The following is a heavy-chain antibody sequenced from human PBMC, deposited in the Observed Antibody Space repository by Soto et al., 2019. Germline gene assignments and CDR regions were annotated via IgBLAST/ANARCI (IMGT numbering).Heavy chain of an antibody. CDR1: GFTFSSYA. D-gene: IGHD1-26*01. Sequence: EVQLLESGGGWLQPGGSLRLSCAASGFTFSSYAMNWVRQAPGKGLEWVSGITGIGAGSYYSDSVKGRFTISRDNSKNTLYLQMNSLRAEDTAVYYCAKAYSNCWPNDWFDPWGQGTLVTVSS. CDR2: ITGIGAGS. CDR3: AKAYSNCWPNDWFDP. J-gene: IGHJ5*02. V-gene: IGHV3-23*01.